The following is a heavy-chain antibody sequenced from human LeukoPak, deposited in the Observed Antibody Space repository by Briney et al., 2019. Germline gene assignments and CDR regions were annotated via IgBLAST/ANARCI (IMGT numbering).Heavy chain of an antibody. Sequence: ASVKVSCKASGYTFTGYYMHWVRQAPGQGLEWMGWINPNSGGTNYAQKFQGRVTMTRDTSISTAYMELSRLRSDDTAVYYCARESHYDILTGLLDYWGQGTLVTVSS. V-gene: IGHV1-2*02. J-gene: IGHJ4*02. CDR1: GYTFTGYY. CDR3: ARESHYDILTGLLDY. D-gene: IGHD3-9*01. CDR2: INPNSGGT.